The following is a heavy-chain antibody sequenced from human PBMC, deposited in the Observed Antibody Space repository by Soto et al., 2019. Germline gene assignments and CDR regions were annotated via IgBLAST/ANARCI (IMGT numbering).Heavy chain of an antibody. CDR1: GFTFSSYA. V-gene: IGHV3-23*01. Sequence: GGSLRLSCAASGFTFSSYAMSWVRQAPGKGLEWVSAISGSGGSTYYADSVKGRVTISRDNSKNTLYLQMNSLRAEDTAVYYCAKTPSSSSGYFDYWGQGTLVTVSS. CDR3: AKTPSSSSGYFDY. CDR2: ISGSGGST. J-gene: IGHJ4*02. D-gene: IGHD6-6*01.